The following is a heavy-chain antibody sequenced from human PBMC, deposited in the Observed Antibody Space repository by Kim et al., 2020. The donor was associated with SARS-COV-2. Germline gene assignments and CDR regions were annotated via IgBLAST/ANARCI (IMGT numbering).Heavy chain of an antibody. J-gene: IGHJ5*02. CDR1: GYTFTSYG. Sequence: ASVKVSCKASGYTFTSYGISWVRQAPGQGLEWMGWISAYNGNTNYAQKLQGRVTMTTDTSTSTAYMELRSLRSDDTAVYYCARGRCSSTSCYWFDPWGQGTLVTVSS. CDR3: ARGRCSSTSCYWFDP. CDR2: ISAYNGNT. V-gene: IGHV1-18*01. D-gene: IGHD2-2*01.